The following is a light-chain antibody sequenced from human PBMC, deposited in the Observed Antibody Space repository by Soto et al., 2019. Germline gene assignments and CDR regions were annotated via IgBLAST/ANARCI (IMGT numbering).Light chain of an antibody. CDR3: SSYRSSSTTLVV. J-gene: IGLJ3*02. CDR2: DVS. Sequence: QSVLTQPASVAGSPGQSITISCTGTSSDVGGFHFVSWYQQYPGKAPKLMIYDVSYRPSGVSNRFSGSKSGNTASLTISGLQAEDEADYYCSSYRSSSTTLVVFGGGTKLTVL. CDR1: SSDVGGFHF. V-gene: IGLV2-14*01.